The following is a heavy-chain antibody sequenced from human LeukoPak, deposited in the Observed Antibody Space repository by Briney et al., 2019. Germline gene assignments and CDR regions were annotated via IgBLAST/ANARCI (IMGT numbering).Heavy chain of an antibody. V-gene: IGHV1-8*01. CDR1: GYSFTSYD. D-gene: IGHD5/OR15-5a*01. Sequence: ASVTVSCKPSGYSFTSYDINWVRQAPGQGLEWMGWMNPNNGNTGYAQRFQGRVTLTRDTSISEAYMELNSLTFDDTAVYFCTRGGDFYDLMSYAMDVWGQGTTVTVSS. CDR3: TRGGDFYDLMSYAMDV. CDR2: MNPNNGNT. J-gene: IGHJ6*02.